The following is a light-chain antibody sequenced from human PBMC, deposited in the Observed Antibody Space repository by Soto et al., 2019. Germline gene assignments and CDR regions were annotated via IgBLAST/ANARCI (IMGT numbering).Light chain of an antibody. CDR2: GDT. J-gene: IGLJ2*01. V-gene: IGLV3-21*02. CDR3: QVWDSSNDNRI. CDR1: DIGRKS. Sequence: SYELIQPPSLSVAPGQTARIPCGGDDIGRKSVHWYQQKPGQAPVLVVYGDTDRASGIPERFSGSNSGYTANLTISGVEGGDEADYFCQVWDSSNDNRIFGGGTQLTVL.